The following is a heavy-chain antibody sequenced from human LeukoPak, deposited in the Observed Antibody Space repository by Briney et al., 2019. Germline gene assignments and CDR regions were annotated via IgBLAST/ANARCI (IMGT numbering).Heavy chain of an antibody. J-gene: IGHJ6*02. CDR1: GGSISSGGYY. CDR2: IYYSGST. Sequence: SETLSLTCTVSGGSISSGGYYWSWIRQHPGKGLEWIGYIYYSGSTYYNPSLKSRVTISVDTSENQFSLKLSSVAAADTAVYYCAITRNIAMPISYYYYGVDVWGQGTTVIVSS. D-gene: IGHD5-18*01. V-gene: IGHV4-31*03. CDR3: AITRNIAMPISYYYYGVDV.